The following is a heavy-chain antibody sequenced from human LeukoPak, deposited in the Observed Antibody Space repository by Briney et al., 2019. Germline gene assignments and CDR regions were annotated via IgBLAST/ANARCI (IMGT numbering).Heavy chain of an antibody. Sequence: PGGSLRLSCAASGFTFSSYSMNWVRQAPGKGLEWVSYISSSSSIIYYADSVKGRFTISRDNAKNSLYLQMNSLRAEDTAVYYCARVRPMVRGVTVTGYMDVWGKGTTVTVSS. CDR1: GFTFSSYS. D-gene: IGHD3-10*01. J-gene: IGHJ6*03. CDR3: ARVRPMVRGVTVTGYMDV. CDR2: ISSSSSII. V-gene: IGHV3-48*01.